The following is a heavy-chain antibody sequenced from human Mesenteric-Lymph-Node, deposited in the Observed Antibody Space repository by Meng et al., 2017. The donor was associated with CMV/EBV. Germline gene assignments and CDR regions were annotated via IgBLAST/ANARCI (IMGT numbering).Heavy chain of an antibody. D-gene: IGHD4-17*01. V-gene: IGHV3-23*01. CDR3: AKIWPTVTFDY. J-gene: IGHJ4*02. CDR1: GFTFSGYA. Sequence: GESLKISCAASGFTFSGYAMSWVRQAPGRGLEWVSTISDSGDNTYYADSVKGRFTVSRDNSKKMLYLHVNSVRAEDTAPYYCAKIWPTVTFDYWGQGTLVTVSS. CDR2: ISDSGDNT.